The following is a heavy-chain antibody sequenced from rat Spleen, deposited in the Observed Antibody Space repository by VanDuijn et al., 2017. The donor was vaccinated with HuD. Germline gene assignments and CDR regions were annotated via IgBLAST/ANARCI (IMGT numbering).Heavy chain of an antibody. CDR2: IIYDGSRT. D-gene: IGHD1-1*01. J-gene: IGHJ3*01. V-gene: IGHV5S10*01. Sequence: EVQLVESGGGLVKPERSLKLSCAASGFTFSNYGMHWIRQAPKKGLDWVATIIYDGSRTYYRDSVKGRFTISRHNTQNTLYLQMNSLRSEDTATYYCTTVLQGHGFAYWGQGTLVTVSS. CDR3: TTVLQGHGFAY. CDR1: GFTFSNYG.